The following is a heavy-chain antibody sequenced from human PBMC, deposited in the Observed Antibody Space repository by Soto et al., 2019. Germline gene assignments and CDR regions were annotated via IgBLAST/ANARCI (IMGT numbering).Heavy chain of an antibody. J-gene: IGHJ3*02. CDR2: ISAYNGNT. CDR1: RVAFSKFI. Sequence: GASVKVSCKASRVAFSKFIVTWVRQAPGQGLEWMGWISAYNGNTNYAQKLQGRVTMTTDTSTSTAYMELRSLRSDDTAVYYCARVLTPDAFDIWGQGTMVTVSS. V-gene: IGHV1-18*01. CDR3: ARVLTPDAFDI. D-gene: IGHD3-9*01.